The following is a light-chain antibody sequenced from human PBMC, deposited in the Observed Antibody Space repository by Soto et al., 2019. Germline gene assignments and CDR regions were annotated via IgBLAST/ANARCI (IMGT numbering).Light chain of an antibody. J-gene: IGLJ1*01. CDR3: CSYAGITTYYV. CDR1: SSDVGSYNL. Sequence: QSALTQPASVSGSPGQSITISCTGTSSDVGSYNLVSWYQQHPGEAPKLMIYRGTKRPSGVSNRFSGSKSGNTASLTISGLQAEDEADYYCCSYAGITTYYVFGTGTRSPS. V-gene: IGLV2-23*01. CDR2: RGT.